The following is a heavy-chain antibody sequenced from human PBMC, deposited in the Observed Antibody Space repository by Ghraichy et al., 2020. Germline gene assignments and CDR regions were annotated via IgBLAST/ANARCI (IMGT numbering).Heavy chain of an antibody. CDR2: IYYSGST. CDR3: ARGTTYYDILSGTSYYYYMDV. D-gene: IGHD3-3*01. V-gene: IGHV4-31*03. CDR1: GGSISSGGYY. Sequence: SETLSLTCTVSGGSISSGGYYWSWIRQHPGKGLEWIGYIYYSGSTYYNPSLKSRVTISVDTSKNQFSLKLSSVTAADTAVYYCARGTTYYDILSGTSYYYYMDVWGKGTTVTVSS. J-gene: IGHJ6*03.